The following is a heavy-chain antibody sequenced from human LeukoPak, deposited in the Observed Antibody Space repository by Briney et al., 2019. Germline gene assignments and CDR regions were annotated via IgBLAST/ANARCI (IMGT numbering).Heavy chain of an antibody. CDR3: ARLFIRLGSWSCSTSCYASI. V-gene: IGHV4-39*07. CDR2: IYYSGST. J-gene: IGHJ3*02. Sequence: PSETLSLTCTVSGGSISSSSYYWGWIRQPPGKGLEWIGSIYYSGSTYYNPSLKSRVTISVDTSKNQFSLKLGSVTAADTAVYYCARLFIRLGSWSCSTSCYASIWGQGTMVTVSS. CDR1: GGSISSSSYY. D-gene: IGHD2-2*01.